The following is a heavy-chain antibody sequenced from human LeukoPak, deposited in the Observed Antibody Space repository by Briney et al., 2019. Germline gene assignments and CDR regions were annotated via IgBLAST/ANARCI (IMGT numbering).Heavy chain of an antibody. J-gene: IGHJ6*03. CDR2: MNGGGST. CDR3: TSDYPYYYFYMDV. Sequence: QAGGSLRLSCAASGFTFTSYGMTWVRQAPGKGLGWVSSMNGGGSTYYADSVKGRFTISRDTSKNTLYLQMSSLRAEDTAVYYCTSDYPYYYFYMDVWGKGTTVTVSS. V-gene: IGHV3-23*01. CDR1: GFTFTSYG. D-gene: IGHD4-11*01.